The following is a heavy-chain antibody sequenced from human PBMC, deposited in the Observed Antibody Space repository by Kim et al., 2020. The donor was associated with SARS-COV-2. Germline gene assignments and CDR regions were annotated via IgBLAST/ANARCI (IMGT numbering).Heavy chain of an antibody. CDR1: GFMFSSYN. D-gene: IGHD3-22*01. J-gene: IGHJ4*01. V-gene: IGHV3-48*03. CDR2: IDSDGNSM. CDR3: ASLYYDTSGYDD. Sequence: GGSLRLSCAASGFMFSSYNMNWVRQAPGKGLEWVAYIDSDGNSMYYADSVNGRFTISRDNAKNSLYLQMNNLRVEDTALFYCASLYYDTSGYDDWGHGTL.